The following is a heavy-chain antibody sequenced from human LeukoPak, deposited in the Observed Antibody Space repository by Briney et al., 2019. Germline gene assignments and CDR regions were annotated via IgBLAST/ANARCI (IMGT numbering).Heavy chain of an antibody. CDR2: MDPNSGYT. CDR3: ARGGSSYNDEHEEFDY. J-gene: IGHJ4*02. Sequence: ASVKVSCKASGYTFTSHDINWVRQATGQGLEWMGWMDPNSGYTGYEQKFQGRVTMTRDTSTSTAYMELSSLRSEDTAVYYCARGGSSYNDEHEEFDYWGQGTVVTVSS. D-gene: IGHD3-22*01. CDR1: GYTFTSHD. V-gene: IGHV1-8*01.